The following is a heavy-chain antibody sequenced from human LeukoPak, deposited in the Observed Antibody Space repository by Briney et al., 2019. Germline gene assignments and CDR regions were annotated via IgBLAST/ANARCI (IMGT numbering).Heavy chain of an antibody. J-gene: IGHJ3*02. CDR2: ISVYKGNT. V-gene: IGHV1-18*01. Sequence: ASVKVSCKASGYTFSSYGISWVRQAPGQGLEWMGWISVYKGNTDYAQNLQGRVTMTTDTSTSTAYMELRSLRSDDTAVYYCARDLRVFDSNGYDAFDIWGQGTMVTVSS. CDR3: ARDLRVFDSNGYDAFDI. D-gene: IGHD3-22*01. CDR1: GYTFSSYG.